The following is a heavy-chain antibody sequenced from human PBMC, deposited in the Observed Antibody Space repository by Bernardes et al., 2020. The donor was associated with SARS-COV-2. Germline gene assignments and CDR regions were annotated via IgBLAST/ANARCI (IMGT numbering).Heavy chain of an antibody. CDR2: TSGDGTST. V-gene: IGHV3-74*01. CDR1: GFTFSSYG. J-gene: IGHJ4*02. CDR3: ARGPNGGNYYVGDY. D-gene: IGHD2-15*01. Sequence: GGSLRLSCAASGFTFSSYGMHWVRQVPGKGLLWVSRTSGDGTSTSYADSAKGRFIISRDNAKNTLYLQLNSLTAEDTAIYYCARGPNGGNYYVGDYWGQGTPVTVSS.